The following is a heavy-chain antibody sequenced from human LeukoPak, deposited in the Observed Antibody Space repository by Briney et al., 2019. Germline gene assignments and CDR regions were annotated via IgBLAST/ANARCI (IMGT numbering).Heavy chain of an antibody. CDR3: ARVPTGCSSTSCYGVPNWFDP. CDR1: GGSISSSSYY. J-gene: IGHJ5*02. Sequence: SETLSLTCTVSGGSISSSSYYWGWIRQPPGKGLEWIGSIYYSGSTYYNPSLKSRVTISVDTSKNQFSLKLSSVTAADTAVYYCARVPTGCSSTSCYGVPNWFDPWGQGTLVTVSS. CDR2: IYYSGST. D-gene: IGHD2-2*01. V-gene: IGHV4-39*07.